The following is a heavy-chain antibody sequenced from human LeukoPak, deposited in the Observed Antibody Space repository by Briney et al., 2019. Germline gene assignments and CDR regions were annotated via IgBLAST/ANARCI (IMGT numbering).Heavy chain of an antibody. CDR3: ARDMTYYYDSSGNTGYFDL. Sequence: PGGSLRLSCAASGFTFSSYSMNWVRQAPGKGLEWVPSISSSSSYIYYADSVKGRYTISRDNDKNSLYLQMNSLRAEDTAVYYCARDMTYYYDSSGNTGYFDLWGRGTLVTVSS. V-gene: IGHV3-21*01. D-gene: IGHD3-22*01. CDR2: ISSSSSYI. J-gene: IGHJ2*01. CDR1: GFTFSSYS.